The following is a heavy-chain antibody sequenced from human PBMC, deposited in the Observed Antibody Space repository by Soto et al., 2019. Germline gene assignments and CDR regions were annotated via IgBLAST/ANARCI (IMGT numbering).Heavy chain of an antibody. J-gene: IGHJ6*02. CDR2: IYYSGST. CDR3: ARPGGVMDSPVTMVRGASGDYYGMDV. D-gene: IGHD3-10*01. V-gene: IGHV4-39*01. CDR1: VFSISSIIYY. Sequence: PSETLSLTCTVSVFSISSIIYYWGWILHPPVKGLEWIWSIYYSGSTYYNPSLKSRVTISVDTSKNQFSLKLSCVTAADTAVYYCARPGGVMDSPVTMVRGASGDYYGMDVWGQGTTVTVSS.